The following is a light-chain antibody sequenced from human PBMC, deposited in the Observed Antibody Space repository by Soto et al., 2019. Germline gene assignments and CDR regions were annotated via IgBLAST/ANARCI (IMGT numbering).Light chain of an antibody. CDR1: QSVNSN. CDR3: QSYYHWKT. CDR2: DAS. J-gene: IGKJ1*01. Sequence: EIVLTQSPATLSVSPGERATLSCRAGQSVNSNLAWYQQRPGQPPRLLIYDASTRATGIPARFSGSGSGTEFTLTIRSLQSEDFAVYYCQSYYHWKTFGQGTKVEIK. V-gene: IGKV3-15*01.